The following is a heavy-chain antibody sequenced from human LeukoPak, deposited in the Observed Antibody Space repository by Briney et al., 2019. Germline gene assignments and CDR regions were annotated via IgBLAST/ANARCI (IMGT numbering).Heavy chain of an antibody. CDR2: ISGSGGST. CDR3: AKDQPPYYYGSGAMPSYFDY. CDR1: GFTFSSYA. Sequence: PGGSLRLSCAASGFTFSSYAMSWVRQAPGKGLEWVSAISGSGGSTYYADSAKGRFTISRDNSKNTLYLQMNSLRAEDTAVYYCAKDQPPYYYGSGAMPSYFDYWGQGTLVTVSS. V-gene: IGHV3-23*01. D-gene: IGHD3-10*01. J-gene: IGHJ4*02.